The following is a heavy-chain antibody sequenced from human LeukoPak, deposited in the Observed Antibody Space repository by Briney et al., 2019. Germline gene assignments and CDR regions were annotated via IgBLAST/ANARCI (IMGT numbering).Heavy chain of an antibody. V-gene: IGHV4-59*08. CDR1: GGSISSYY. D-gene: IGHD2-21*02. CDR3: ARREIVVVTGAFDI. CDR2: IYYSGST. J-gene: IGHJ3*02. Sequence: SETPSLTCTVSGGSISSYYWSWIRQPPGEGLEWIGYIYYSGSTNYNPSLKSRVTISVDTSKNQFSLKLSSVTAADTAVYYCARREIVVVTGAFDIWGQGTMVTVSS.